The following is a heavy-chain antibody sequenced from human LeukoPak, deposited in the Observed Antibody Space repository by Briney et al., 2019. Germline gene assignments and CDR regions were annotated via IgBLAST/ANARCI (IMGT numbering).Heavy chain of an antibody. D-gene: IGHD1-26*01. CDR1: GGSISSSNW. V-gene: IGHV4-31*11. J-gene: IGHJ4*02. CDR3: ARGVGAHFDY. CDR2: IYYSGST. Sequence: SETLSLTCAVSGGSISSSNWWSWVRQHPGKGLEWIGYIYYSGSTYYNPSLKSRVTISVDTSKSQFSLKLSSVTAADTAVYYCARGVGAHFDYWGQGTLVTVSS.